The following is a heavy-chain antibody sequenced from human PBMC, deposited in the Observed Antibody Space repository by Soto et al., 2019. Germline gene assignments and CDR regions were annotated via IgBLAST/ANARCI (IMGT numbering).Heavy chain of an antibody. V-gene: IGHV1-69*01. CDR2: IIPIFGTA. CDR3: AIEGRYGSGSYLDY. CDR1: VGTFSSYA. D-gene: IGHD3-10*01. Sequence: QLVQSGAEVKKPGSSVKVSCKASVGTFSSYAISWVRQAPGQGLEWMGGIIPIFGTAKYAQKFQVRVTITADESTSTAYMELNSLRSQATGGYYCAIEGRYGSGSYLDYWGQGTLVTVSS. J-gene: IGHJ4*02.